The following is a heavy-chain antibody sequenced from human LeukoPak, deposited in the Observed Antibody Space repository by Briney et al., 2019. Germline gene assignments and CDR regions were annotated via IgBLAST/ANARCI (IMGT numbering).Heavy chain of an antibody. Sequence: GRSLRLSCAASGFTFSDHYMSWIRQTPGKGLEWVSYISGSGNTVYYTDSMKGRFTVSRDNAKNSLYLQMNSLRAEDTAVYYCARESSQTDAFDIWGQGTMVTVSS. J-gene: IGHJ3*02. CDR3: ARESSQTDAFDI. V-gene: IGHV3-11*04. CDR2: ISGSGNTV. CDR1: GFTFSDHY.